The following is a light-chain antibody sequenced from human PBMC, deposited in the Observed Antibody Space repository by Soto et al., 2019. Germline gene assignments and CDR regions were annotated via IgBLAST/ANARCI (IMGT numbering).Light chain of an antibody. CDR3: SSYAGNKNV. J-gene: IGLJ1*01. Sequence: QSVLTQPPSASGSPGQSVTISCTGTSSDVGGDNYVSWYQQHPGKAPKLMIYEVSKRPSGVPDRFSGSKSGNTASLTVSGLQAEDEADYYCSSYAGNKNVFGTGTKVTVL. V-gene: IGLV2-8*01. CDR1: SSDVGGDNY. CDR2: EVS.